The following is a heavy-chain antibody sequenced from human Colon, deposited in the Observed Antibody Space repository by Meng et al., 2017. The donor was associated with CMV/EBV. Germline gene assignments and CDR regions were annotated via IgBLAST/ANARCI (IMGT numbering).Heavy chain of an antibody. J-gene: IGHJ4*02. D-gene: IGHD2-8*01. CDR1: GGSFNYS. CDR3: ATEGMPLYN. CDR2: IIPILDKA. V-gene: IGHV1-69*08. Sequence: SVKFSCKASGGSFNYSISWVRQAPGQGLEWMGRIIPILDKANYAQKFQGRVTIIADKSTTTAYMELYSLRSEDTAIYYCATEGMPLYNWGQGTLVTV.